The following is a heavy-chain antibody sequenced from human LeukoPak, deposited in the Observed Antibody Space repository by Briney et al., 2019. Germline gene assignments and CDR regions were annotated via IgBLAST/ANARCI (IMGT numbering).Heavy chain of an antibody. Sequence: SETLSLTCAVYGGSFSGYYWSWIRQPPGKGLEWIGEINHSGSTNYNPSLKSRVTISVDTSKNQFSLKLSSVTAADTAVYYCARHNSCYSFVCWFDPWGQGTLVTVSS. CDR2: INHSGST. D-gene: IGHD2-15*01. J-gene: IGHJ5*02. V-gene: IGHV4-34*01. CDR3: ARHNSCYSFVCWFDP. CDR1: GGSFSGYY.